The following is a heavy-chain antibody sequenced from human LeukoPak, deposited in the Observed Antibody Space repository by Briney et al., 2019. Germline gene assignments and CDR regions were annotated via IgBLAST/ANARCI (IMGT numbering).Heavy chain of an antibody. CDR2: ISSSSSAT. J-gene: IGHJ4*02. V-gene: IGHV3-48*02. Sequence: GGSLRLSCVASGFTFSTYSMNWVRQAPGKGLEWVLYISSSSSATYYADSVKGRFTISRDNAKNSLYVQMNSLRDEDTAVYYCARDPFGGSDYWGQGTLVTVSS. CDR1: GFTFSTYS. D-gene: IGHD1-26*01. CDR3: ARDPFGGSDY.